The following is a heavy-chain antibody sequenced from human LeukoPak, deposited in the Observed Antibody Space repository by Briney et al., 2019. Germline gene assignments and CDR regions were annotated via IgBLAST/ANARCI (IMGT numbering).Heavy chain of an antibody. V-gene: IGHV3-30*04. CDR2: FSSDGSSK. Sequence: GGSLRLSCAASGFTFSSYAMHWVRQAPGKGLEGVAIFSSDGSSKFYADSVKGRFTISRDNSKNTLYLQMNSLRADDTAVFYCAREGQCSGGTCYSGLDYWGQGTLVTVSS. CDR3: AREGQCSGGTCYSGLDY. J-gene: IGHJ4*02. CDR1: GFTFSSYA. D-gene: IGHD2-15*01.